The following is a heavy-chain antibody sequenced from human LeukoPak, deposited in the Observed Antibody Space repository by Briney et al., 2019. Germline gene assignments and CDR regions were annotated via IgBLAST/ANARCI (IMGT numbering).Heavy chain of an antibody. Sequence: GASVKVSCKASGYTFTGYYMHWVRPAPGQGLEWMGWINPNSGGTNYAQKFQGRVTMTRDTSISTAYMELSRLRSDDTAVYYCARAVDIVVVVAATEDYFDYWGQGTLVTVSS. D-gene: IGHD2-15*01. CDR2: INPNSGGT. CDR1: GYTFTGYY. CDR3: ARAVDIVVVVAATEDYFDY. J-gene: IGHJ4*02. V-gene: IGHV1-2*02.